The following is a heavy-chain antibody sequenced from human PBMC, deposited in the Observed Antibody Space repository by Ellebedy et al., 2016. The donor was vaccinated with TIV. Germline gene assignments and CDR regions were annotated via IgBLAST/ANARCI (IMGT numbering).Heavy chain of an antibody. CDR1: GGSFSSYY. J-gene: IGHJ1*01. D-gene: IGHD3/OR15-3a*01. CDR3: ARGRDLSLDA. CDR2: IFMSGST. Sequence: GSLRLSXTVSGGSFSSYYWSWIRQSAGKGLEWIGRIFMSGSTTYNPSLKNRVTMSVDASTTQLSLNLSSVTAADTAVYYCARGRDLSLDAWGQGTLVTVSA. V-gene: IGHV4-4*07.